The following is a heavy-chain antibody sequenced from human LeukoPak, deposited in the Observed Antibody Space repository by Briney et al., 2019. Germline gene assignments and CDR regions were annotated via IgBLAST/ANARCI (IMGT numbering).Heavy chain of an antibody. Sequence: GGSLRLSCAASGFTFSSYAMYWVRQAPGKGLEWVAVISYDGSNKYYADSVKGRFTISRDNSKNTLYLQMNSLRAEDTAVYYCARDNRNWASDYWGQGTLVTVSS. CDR1: GFTFSSYA. D-gene: IGHD7-27*01. J-gene: IGHJ4*02. V-gene: IGHV3-30-3*01. CDR3: ARDNRNWASDY. CDR2: ISYDGSNK.